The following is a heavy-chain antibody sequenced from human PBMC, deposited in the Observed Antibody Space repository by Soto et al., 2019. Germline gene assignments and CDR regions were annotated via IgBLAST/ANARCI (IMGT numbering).Heavy chain of an antibody. CDR3: AKDLMEDAEAPNWFDP. CDR2: ISYDGSNK. D-gene: IGHD3-10*01. J-gene: IGHJ5*02. CDR1: GFTFSSYG. V-gene: IGHV3-30*18. Sequence: GGSLRLSCAASGFTFSSYGMHWVRQAPGKGLEWVAVISYDGSNKYYADSVKGRFTISRDNSKNTLYLQMNSLRAEDTAVYYCAKDLMEDAEAPNWFDPWGEGTLVTVS.